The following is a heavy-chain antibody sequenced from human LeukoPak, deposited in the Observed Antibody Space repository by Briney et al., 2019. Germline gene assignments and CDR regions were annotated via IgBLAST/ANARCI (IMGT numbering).Heavy chain of an antibody. J-gene: IGHJ4*02. CDR3: ASVAGQYYFDY. V-gene: IGHV1-69*04. D-gene: IGHD6-19*01. Sequence: EASVKVSCKASGGTFSSYAISWVRQAPGQGLEWMGRIIPILGMANYAQKFQGRVTITADKSTSTAYMELSSLRSEDTAVYYCASVAGQYYFDYWGQGTLVTVSS. CDR1: GGTFSSYA. CDR2: IIPILGMA.